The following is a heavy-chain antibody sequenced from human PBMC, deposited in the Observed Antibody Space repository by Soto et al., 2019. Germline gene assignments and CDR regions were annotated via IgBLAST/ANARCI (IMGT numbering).Heavy chain of an antibody. V-gene: IGHV4-4*02. D-gene: IGHD3-3*01. Sequence: PSETLSLTCAVSGGSISSSNWWSWVRQPPGKGLEWIGEIYHSGSTNYNPSLKSRVTISVDKSKNQFSLKLSSVTAADTAVYYCARGGLNYDFWSGYSDNWLDPWGQGTLVTVYS. J-gene: IGHJ5*02. CDR3: ARGGLNYDFWSGYSDNWLDP. CDR1: GGSISSSNW. CDR2: IYHSGST.